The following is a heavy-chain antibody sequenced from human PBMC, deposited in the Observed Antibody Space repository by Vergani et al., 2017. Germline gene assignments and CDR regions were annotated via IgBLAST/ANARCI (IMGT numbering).Heavy chain of an antibody. CDR3: AREVLYCSSTSCYGFDY. CDR2: IYTSGST. CDR1: GGSISSGSYY. Sequence: QVQPQESGPGLVKPSQTLSLTCTVSGGSISSGSYYWSWIRQPAGKGLEWIGRIYTSGSTNYNPSLKSRVTISVDTSKNQFSLKLSSVTAADTAVYYCAREVLYCSSTSCYGFDYWGQGTLVTVSS. V-gene: IGHV4-61*02. D-gene: IGHD2-2*01. J-gene: IGHJ4*02.